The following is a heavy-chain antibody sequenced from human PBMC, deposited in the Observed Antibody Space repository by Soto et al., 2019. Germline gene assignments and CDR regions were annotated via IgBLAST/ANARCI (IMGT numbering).Heavy chain of an antibody. Sequence: EVQLVESGGGLVKPGGSLRLSCAASGFTFTNHNMNWVRQAPGKGLEWVSSISSSSSFRNYADSVKGRFSISRDNDKNLVYLQMDSLRAEDTAVYYCARDPPLSVLVVVATDDFWGQGTLLTVSS. CDR3: ARDPPLSVLVVVATDDF. J-gene: IGHJ4*02. CDR2: ISSSSSFR. V-gene: IGHV3-21*02. D-gene: IGHD2-21*01. CDR1: GFTFTNHN.